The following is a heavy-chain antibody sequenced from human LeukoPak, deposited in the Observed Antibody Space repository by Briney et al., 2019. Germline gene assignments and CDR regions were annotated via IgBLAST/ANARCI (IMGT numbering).Heavy chain of an antibody. D-gene: IGHD3-10*01. V-gene: IGHV1-69*04. CDR2: IIPILGIA. Sequence: ASVKVSCKASGYTFTSYGISWVRQAPGQGLEWMGRIIPILGIANYAQKFQGRVTITADKSTSTAYMELSSLRSEDTAVYYCARPGSRSAFDIWGQGTMVTVSS. CDR1: GYTFTSYG. CDR3: ARPGSRSAFDI. J-gene: IGHJ3*02.